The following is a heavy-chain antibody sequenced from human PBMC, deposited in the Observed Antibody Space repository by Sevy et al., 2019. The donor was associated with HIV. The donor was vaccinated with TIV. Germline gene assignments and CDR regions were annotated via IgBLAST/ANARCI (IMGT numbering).Heavy chain of an antibody. D-gene: IGHD2-2*01. CDR2: INHSGSA. J-gene: IGHJ3*02. V-gene: IGHV4-34*01. CDR1: SGSFSGYY. Sequence: SETLSLTCAVYSGSFSGYYWSWIRQPPGKGLEWMGEINHSGSANYNPALKRRVTISGDTSKNQFSLKLSSVTAADTAVYYCARHCSSISCSHAFDIWGLGTMVTVSS. CDR3: ARHCSSISCSHAFDI.